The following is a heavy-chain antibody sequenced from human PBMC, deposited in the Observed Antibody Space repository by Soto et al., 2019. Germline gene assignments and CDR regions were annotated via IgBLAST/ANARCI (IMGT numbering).Heavy chain of an antibody. CDR2: ISYDGSNK. CDR1: GFTFSSYA. V-gene: IGHV3-30-3*01. D-gene: IGHD4-4*01. J-gene: IGHJ6*02. Sequence: PGGSLILSCAASGFTFSSYAMHWVRQAPGKGLEWVAVISYDGSNKYYADSVKGRFTISRDNSKNTLYLQMNSLRAEDTAVYYCTREPFYDYSNYYYGMDVWGQGTTVTVSS. CDR3: TREPFYDYSNYYYGMDV.